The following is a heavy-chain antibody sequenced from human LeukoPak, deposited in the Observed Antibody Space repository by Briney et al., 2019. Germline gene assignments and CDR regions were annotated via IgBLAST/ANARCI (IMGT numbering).Heavy chain of an antibody. J-gene: IGHJ5*02. V-gene: IGHV1-69*04. CDR1: GGTFSSYA. D-gene: IGHD3-10*01. Sequence: SVKVSCKASGGTFSSYAISWVRQAPGQGLEWMGRIIPILGIANYAQKFQGRVTITADKSTSTACMELSSLRSEDTAVYYCARDVNGILWFGDPTPPAYNWFDPGAREPWSPSPQ. CDR3: ARDVNGILWFGDPTPPAYNWFDP. CDR2: IIPILGIA.